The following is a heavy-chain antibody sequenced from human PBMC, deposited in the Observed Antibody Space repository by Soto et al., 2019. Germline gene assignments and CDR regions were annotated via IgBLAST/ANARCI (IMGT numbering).Heavy chain of an antibody. J-gene: IGHJ4*02. Sequence: GGYLGLCCAASGFAFSSNAMSLVRQSPGKGLEWVSVITNTGGDTLYADSVKGRFTISRDNSKNTLYLQMNSLRAEDTAIYSCARALGESYPGSRVFDSSGQGIRVTVSS. V-gene: IGHV3-23*01. CDR2: ITNTGGDT. CDR1: GFAFSSNA. CDR3: ARALGESYPGSRVFDS. D-gene: IGHD3-10*01.